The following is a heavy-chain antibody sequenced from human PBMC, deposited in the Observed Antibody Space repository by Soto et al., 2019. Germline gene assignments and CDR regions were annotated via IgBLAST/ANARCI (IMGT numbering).Heavy chain of an antibody. CDR3: AKDQASGQGSFDS. CDR1: GFTCNIYG. Sequence: GSLRLSCAASGFTCNIYGMHWVRQAPDKGLEWVALISYDGSNQYYADSVKGRFTISRDNSKNTLFLQMNSLRADDTAVYYCAKDQASGQGSFDSWGQGTLVTVSS. V-gene: IGHV3-30*18. J-gene: IGHJ4*02. CDR2: ISYDGSNQ.